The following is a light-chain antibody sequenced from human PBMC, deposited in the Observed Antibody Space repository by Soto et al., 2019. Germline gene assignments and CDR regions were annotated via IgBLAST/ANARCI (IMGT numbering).Light chain of an antibody. Sequence: DVVMTQTPLSLSVAPGQPASISCKSSQSLLHITGETFLFWYLQKPGQSPQLLIYLGSNRASGVPDRFSGSGSGTDFTLKINRVEAEDVGTYYCMQALQSLTFGQGTRLEIK. J-gene: IGKJ5*01. V-gene: IGKV2-28*01. CDR1: QSLLHITGETF. CDR3: MQALQSLT. CDR2: LGS.